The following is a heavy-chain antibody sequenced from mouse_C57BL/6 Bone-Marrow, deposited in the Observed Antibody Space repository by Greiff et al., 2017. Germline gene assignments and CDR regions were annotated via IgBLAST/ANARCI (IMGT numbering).Heavy chain of an antibody. J-gene: IGHJ2*01. D-gene: IGHD2-1*01. V-gene: IGHV2-5*01. Sequence: VQLQESGPGLVQPSQSLSITCTVSGFSLTSYGVHWVRQSPGKGLEWLGVICSGGSTYYNAAFMSSLSITKNNSKSHVFFKMNSLQADDTAIYYCAKSYGNYYFDYWGQGTTLTVSS. CDR2: ICSGGST. CDR1: GFSLTSYG. CDR3: AKSYGNYYFDY.